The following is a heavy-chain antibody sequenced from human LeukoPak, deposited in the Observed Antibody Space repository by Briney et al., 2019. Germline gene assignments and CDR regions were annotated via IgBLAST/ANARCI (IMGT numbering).Heavy chain of an antibody. Sequence: GGSLRLSCAASGFTFATYAMSWVRQAPGKGPEWVSVITGSGGNTYYADSVKGRFTISRDNSKNTLYLQMNSLRAEDTAVYYCAGAPNYDFWSGYPGGTTDYWGQGTLVTVSS. V-gene: IGHV3-23*01. D-gene: IGHD3-3*01. J-gene: IGHJ4*02. CDR1: GFTFATYA. CDR3: AGAPNYDFWSGYPGGTTDY. CDR2: ITGSGGNT.